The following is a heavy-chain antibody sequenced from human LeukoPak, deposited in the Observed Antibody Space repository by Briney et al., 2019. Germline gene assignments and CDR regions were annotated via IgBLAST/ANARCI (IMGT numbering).Heavy chain of an antibody. D-gene: IGHD1-1*01. CDR2: ISYDGGNI. J-gene: IGHJ6*03. CDR1: GFIFSSYG. CDR3: ARDLVLERRYYYYYYYMDV. Sequence: GRSLRLSCAASGFIFSSYGMHWVRQAPRKGLEWVAVISYDGGNISYTDSVKGRFTISRDNSKNTLYLQMNSLRAEDTAVYYCARDLVLERRYYYYYYYMDVWGKGTTVTVSS. V-gene: IGHV3-30*03.